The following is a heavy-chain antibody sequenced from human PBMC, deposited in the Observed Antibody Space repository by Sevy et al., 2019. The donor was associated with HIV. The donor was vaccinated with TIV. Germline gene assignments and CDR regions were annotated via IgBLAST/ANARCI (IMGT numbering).Heavy chain of an antibody. CDR2: ISYDGSNK. Sequence: GGSLRLSCAASGFTFSSYGMHWVRQAPGKGLEWVAVISYDGSNKYYADSVKGRFTISRDNSKNTLFLQMNSLRAEDTAVHYCAPARGGDYYLDYWGQGTLVTVSS. CDR1: GFTFSSYG. V-gene: IGHV3-30*03. CDR3: APARGGDYYLDY. J-gene: IGHJ4*02. D-gene: IGHD3-16*01.